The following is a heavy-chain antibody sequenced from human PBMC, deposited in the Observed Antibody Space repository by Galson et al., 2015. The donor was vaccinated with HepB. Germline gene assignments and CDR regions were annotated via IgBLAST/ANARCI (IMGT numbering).Heavy chain of an antibody. Sequence: SVKVSCKASGYTFTNYALHWVRQAPGQRLEWIGWINAANGKTKYSQNFQDRVTITRDTSASIVYMELSSLRSIDTAVYYCARAEQPYCGGRSCYSGFDSWGQGTLVTVSS. J-gene: IGHJ4*02. CDR1: GYTFTNYA. D-gene: IGHD2-15*01. CDR2: INAANGKT. CDR3: ARAEQPYCGGRSCYSGFDS. V-gene: IGHV1-3*01.